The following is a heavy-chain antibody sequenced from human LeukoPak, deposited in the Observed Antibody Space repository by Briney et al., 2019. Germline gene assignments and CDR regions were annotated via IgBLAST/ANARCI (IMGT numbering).Heavy chain of an antibody. J-gene: IGHJ4*02. D-gene: IGHD2/OR15-2a*01. CDR1: GYTFTSYY. CDR2: INPSGGRT. Sequence: ASVKVSCKASGYTFTSYYMHWVRQAPGQGLEWMGIINPSGGRTSYTQKFQGRVTMTRDTSTTTVYMELSSLRSQATAVYYCGRHKDVGDYYYDDYWGQGTLVTVSS. CDR3: GRHKDVGDYYYDDY. V-gene: IGHV1-46*01.